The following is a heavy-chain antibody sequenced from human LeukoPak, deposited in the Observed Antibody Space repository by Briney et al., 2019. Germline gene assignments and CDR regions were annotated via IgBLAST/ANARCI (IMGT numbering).Heavy chain of an antibody. J-gene: IGHJ4*02. D-gene: IGHD3-10*01. CDR2: FFLKGST. CDR1: GYSITSAYY. Sequence: SETLSLTCTVSGYSITSAYYWGWIRQPPGKGLEWIGSFFLKGSTYYNPSLKSRVTISVDTSKNQFSLKLSSVTAADTAVYYCARRRITMVRGAPAQYYFDYWGQGTLVTVSS. V-gene: IGHV4-38-2*02. CDR3: ARRRITMVRGAPAQYYFDY.